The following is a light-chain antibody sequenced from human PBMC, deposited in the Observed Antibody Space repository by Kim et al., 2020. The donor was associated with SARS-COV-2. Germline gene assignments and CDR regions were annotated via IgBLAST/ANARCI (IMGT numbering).Light chain of an antibody. CDR3: QQTFSTQYS. J-gene: IGKJ2*03. Sequence: SASVGDRVTITCRATQRVSINLNWYQQRPGKAPRLLIYGASTLQSGVPSRFSGSGSGTGFTLTISSLQPEDFAIYYCQQTFSTQYSFGQGTKLEIK. CDR2: GAS. CDR1: QRVSIN. V-gene: IGKV1-39*01.